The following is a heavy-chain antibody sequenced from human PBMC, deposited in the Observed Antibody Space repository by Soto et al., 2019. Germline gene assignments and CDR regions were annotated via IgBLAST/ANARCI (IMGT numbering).Heavy chain of an antibody. CDR3: ARDVGGNWFDP. CDR1: GYTFTSYY. D-gene: IGHD1-26*01. V-gene: IGHV1-46*01. CDR2: INPSGGSP. J-gene: IGHJ5*02. Sequence: GASVKVSCKASGYTFTSYYIHWVLQAPGQGLEWMGTINPSGGSPDYAQKFQGRVTMTRDTSTSTVYMELNSLRSEDTAVYYCARDVGGNWFDPWGQGTQVTVSS.